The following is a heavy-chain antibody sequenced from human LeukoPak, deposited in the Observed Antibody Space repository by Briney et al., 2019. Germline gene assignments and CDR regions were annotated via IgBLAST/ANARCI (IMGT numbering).Heavy chain of an antibody. CDR3: ARAVGDTVTLYYFDY. J-gene: IGHJ4*02. V-gene: IGHV7-4-1*02. CDR2: INTNTGNP. Sequence: GASVKVSCKASGYTFTNYTMNWVRQAPGQGLEWMGWINTNTGNPTYAQGFTGRFVFSLDTSVSTAYLQISSLKAEDTAVYYCARAVGDTVTLYYFDYWGQGTLVTVSS. D-gene: IGHD4-17*01. CDR1: GYTFTNYT.